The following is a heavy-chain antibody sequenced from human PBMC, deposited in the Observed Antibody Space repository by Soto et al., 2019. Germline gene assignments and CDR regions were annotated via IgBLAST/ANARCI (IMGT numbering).Heavy chain of an antibody. J-gene: IGHJ3*01. D-gene: IGHD6-6*01. Sequence: EVQLVESGGGLVQPGGSLRLSCAASGFTFSTFWMTWLRQAPGKGLEWVANIKRDGIETHYGDSVKGRFTLTRDNAKKSLYLQLNSLRAEDTAMYYCARDFSSSREFFYDALAVWGQGTLVTVSS. CDR2: IKRDGIET. V-gene: IGHV3-7*05. CDR3: ARDFSSSREFFYDALAV. CDR1: GFTFSTFW.